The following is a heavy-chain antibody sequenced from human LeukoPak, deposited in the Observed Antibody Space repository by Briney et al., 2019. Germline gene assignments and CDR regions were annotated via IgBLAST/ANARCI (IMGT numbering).Heavy chain of an antibody. CDR3: AKLKTHYDSSGYHYYFDY. CDR2: ISGSGGST. D-gene: IGHD3-22*01. J-gene: IGHJ4*02. Sequence: PGGSLRPSCAASGFTFSSYAMSWVRQAPGKGLEWVSAISGSGGSTYYADSVKGRFTISRDNSKNTLYLQMNSLRAEDTAVYYCAKLKTHYDSSGYHYYFDYWGQGTLVTVSS. CDR1: GFTFSSYA. V-gene: IGHV3-23*01.